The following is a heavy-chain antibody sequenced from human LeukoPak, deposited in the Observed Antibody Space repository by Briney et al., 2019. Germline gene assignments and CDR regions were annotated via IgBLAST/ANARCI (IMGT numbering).Heavy chain of an antibody. CDR3: AKGRGSANSGSNY. D-gene: IGHD1-26*01. J-gene: IGHJ4*02. Sequence: PGGSLRLSCAASGFIFSNYAMSWVRQAPGKGLEWVSVIVGSGDKTYYADSVKGRFTISRDNSKDTLYMEMSSLSAEDTAVYYCAKGRGSANSGSNYWGQGTQVTVSS. CDR2: IVGSGDKT. CDR1: GFIFSNYA. V-gene: IGHV3-23*01.